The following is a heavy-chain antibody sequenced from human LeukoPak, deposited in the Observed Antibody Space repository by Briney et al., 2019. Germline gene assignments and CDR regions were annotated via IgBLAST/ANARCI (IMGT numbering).Heavy chain of an antibody. D-gene: IGHD2-2*01. J-gene: IGHJ5*02. V-gene: IGHV4-59*01. CDR3: ARDNRYCSSTSCYSSSFDP. Sequence: SDTLSLTCTVSGGSISSYYWSWIRQPPGKGLEWLGYIYYSGSTNYNPSLKSRVTISVDTSKNQFSLKLSSVTAADTAVYYCARDNRYCSSTSCYSSSFDPWGQGTLVTVSS. CDR1: GGSISSYY. CDR2: IYYSGST.